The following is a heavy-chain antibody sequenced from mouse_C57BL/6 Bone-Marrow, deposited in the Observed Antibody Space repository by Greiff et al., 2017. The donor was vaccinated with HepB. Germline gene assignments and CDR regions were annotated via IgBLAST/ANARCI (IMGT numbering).Heavy chain of an antibody. Sequence: EVMLVESGGGLVQPGGSLKLSCAASGFTFSDYGMAWVRQAPRKGPEWVAFISNLAYSIYYADTVTGRFTISRENAKNTLYLEMSSLRSEDTAMDYCARRGSRGYYAMDYGGQGTSVTVSS. CDR1: GFTFSDYG. CDR2: ISNLAYSI. CDR3: ARRGSRGYYAMDY. J-gene: IGHJ4*01. D-gene: IGHD1-1*01. V-gene: IGHV5-15*04.